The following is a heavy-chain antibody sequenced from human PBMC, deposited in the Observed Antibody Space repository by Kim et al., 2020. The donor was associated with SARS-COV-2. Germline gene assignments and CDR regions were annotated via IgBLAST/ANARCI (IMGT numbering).Heavy chain of an antibody. J-gene: IGHJ4*01. CDR1: GGSISSAGYY. CDR3: STQYYGGNSGEDYFDD. Sequence: SETLSLTCTVSGGSISSAGYYWSWIRQHPGKGLEWIGYIYYSGSTFYNPSLKSRVTISLDTSENQFSLKLTSVTAADTAVYYCSTQYYGGNSGEDYFDD. CDR2: IYYSGST. D-gene: IGHD4-17*01. V-gene: IGHV4-31*03.